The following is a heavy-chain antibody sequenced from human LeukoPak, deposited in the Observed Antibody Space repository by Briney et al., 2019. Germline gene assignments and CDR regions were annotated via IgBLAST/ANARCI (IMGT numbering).Heavy chain of an antibody. J-gene: IGHJ4*02. D-gene: IGHD2-2*01. CDR1: GYSFTTYW. Sequence: GEPLNISSKGSGYSFTTYWIGWVRQMPGKGLEWLGIIYPGDSDIRYSPSFQGNVTISVDKSITTAYLQWSSLKASDTAIYYCARLKYGTSSGYYDYWGQGALVTVSS. V-gene: IGHV5-51*01. CDR2: IYPGDSDI. CDR3: ARLKYGTSSGYYDY.